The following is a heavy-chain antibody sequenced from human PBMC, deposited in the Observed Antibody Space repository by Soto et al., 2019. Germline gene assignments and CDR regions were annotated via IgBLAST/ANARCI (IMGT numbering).Heavy chain of an antibody. D-gene: IGHD2-15*01. J-gene: IGHJ4*02. CDR1: GFTVSSNY. V-gene: IGHV3-53*01. CDR3: AGDPANSYGGNDY. CDR2: IYSGGST. Sequence: GGSLRLSCAASGFTVSSNYMSWVRQAPGKGLEWVSVIYSGGSTYYADSVKGRFTISRDNSKNTLYLQMNSLRAEDTAVYYCAGDPANSYGGNDYWGQGTLVTVSS.